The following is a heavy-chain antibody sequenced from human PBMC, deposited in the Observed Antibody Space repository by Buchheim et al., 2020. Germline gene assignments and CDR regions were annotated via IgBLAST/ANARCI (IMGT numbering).Heavy chain of an antibody. Sequence: QVQLQESGPGLVKPSQTLSLTCTVSGGSISSGGYYWSWIRQHPGKGLEWIGYIYYSGSTYYNPSLKSRVTISVDTSKNQFSLKLSSVTAADTAVYYCARVMAYYDFWSGYSPYYYYYYGMDVWGQGT. V-gene: IGHV4-31*03. CDR2: IYYSGST. D-gene: IGHD3-3*01. CDR3: ARVMAYYDFWSGYSPYYYYYYGMDV. J-gene: IGHJ6*02. CDR1: GGSISSGGYY.